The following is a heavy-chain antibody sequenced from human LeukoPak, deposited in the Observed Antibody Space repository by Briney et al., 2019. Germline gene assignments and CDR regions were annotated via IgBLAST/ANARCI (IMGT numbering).Heavy chain of an antibody. CDR2: ISSGSTTI. CDR3: APHRDGNYPFDY. D-gene: IGHD1-7*01. CDR1: GFTFSSYA. J-gene: IGHJ4*02. Sequence: GGSLRLSCAASGFTFSSYAMSWVRQAPGKGLEWVSYISSGSTTIYYAHSVKGRFTISRDNAENSLYLQLNSLRDEDTAVYYCAPHRDGNYPFDYWGQGTLVTVSS. V-gene: IGHV3-48*02.